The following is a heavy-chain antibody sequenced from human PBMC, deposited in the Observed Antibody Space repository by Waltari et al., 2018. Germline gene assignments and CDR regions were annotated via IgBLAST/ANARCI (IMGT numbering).Heavy chain of an antibody. Sequence: EEQLVESGGGLIQPGESLRVSCAVCGFTFSRYWMNWVRQAPGKGLLGGARINSDGSDTSYADAVKVRFTISSDNARNTVYLQMKSLRAEDTSVYYCARVARKTYSSPVPGRYYYYGMDVWGLGTTVTVSS. CDR1: GFTFSRYW. CDR3: ARVARKTYSSPVPGRYYYYGMDV. J-gene: IGHJ6*02. V-gene: IGHV3-74*01. D-gene: IGHD3-22*01. CDR2: INSDGSDT.